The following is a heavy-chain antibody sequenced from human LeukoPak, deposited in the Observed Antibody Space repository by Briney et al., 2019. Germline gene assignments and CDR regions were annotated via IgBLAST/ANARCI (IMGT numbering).Heavy chain of an antibody. V-gene: IGHV1-8*03. CDR2: MNPNSGNT. D-gene: IGHD3-10*01. CDR3: ARGLSVRIYYYGSGSYLDYYYMDV. CDR1: GYTFTSYD. J-gene: IGHJ6*03. Sequence: ASVKVSCQASGYTFTSYDINWVRQATGQGLEWMGWMNPNSGNTGYAQKFQGRVTITRNTSISTAYMELSSLRSEDTAVYYCARGLSVRIYYYGSGSYLDYYYMDVWGKGTTVTVSS.